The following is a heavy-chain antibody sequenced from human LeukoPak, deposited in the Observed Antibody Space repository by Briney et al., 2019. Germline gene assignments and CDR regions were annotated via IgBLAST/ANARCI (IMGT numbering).Heavy chain of an antibody. Sequence: QAGGSLRLSCAASRFTFSSYGMNWVRQAPGKGLEWLSYLSNTGNIHYAQSVKGRFTISRDNAKSSLYLQMDGLRAEDTAVYYCARRGDSPMIGDHWGQGILVTVAS. V-gene: IGHV3-48*01. CDR2: LSNTGNI. CDR1: RFTFSSYG. D-gene: IGHD3-10*02. CDR3: ARRGDSPMIGDH. J-gene: IGHJ4*02.